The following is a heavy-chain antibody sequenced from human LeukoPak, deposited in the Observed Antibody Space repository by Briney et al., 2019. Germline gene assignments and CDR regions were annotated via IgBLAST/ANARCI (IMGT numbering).Heavy chain of an antibody. D-gene: IGHD3-22*01. CDR3: ASRAQSGYYDSGGYPTYRYYFDY. Sequence: SETLSLTCAVYGGSFSGYYWSWIRQPPGKGLEWIGEINHSGSTNYNPSLKSRVTISVDTSKNQFSLKLSSVTAADTAVYYCASRAQSGYYDSGGYPTYRYYFDYWGQGTLVTVSS. J-gene: IGHJ4*02. CDR2: INHSGST. CDR1: GGSFSGYY. V-gene: IGHV4-34*01.